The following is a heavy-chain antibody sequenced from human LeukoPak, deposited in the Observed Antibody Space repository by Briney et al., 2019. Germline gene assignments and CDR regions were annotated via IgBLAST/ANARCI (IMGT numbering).Heavy chain of an antibody. J-gene: IGHJ4*02. CDR2: ISSSSSTI. D-gene: IGHD4-17*01. CDR3: ARGDDDYGDYQLDY. CDR1: GFTFSSYA. V-gene: IGHV3-48*02. Sequence: PGGSLRLSCVASGFTFSSYAMTWVRQAPGKGLEWVSYISSSSSTIYYADSVKGRFTISRDNAKNSLYLQMNSLRDEDTAVYYCARGDDDYGDYQLDYWGQGTLVTVSS.